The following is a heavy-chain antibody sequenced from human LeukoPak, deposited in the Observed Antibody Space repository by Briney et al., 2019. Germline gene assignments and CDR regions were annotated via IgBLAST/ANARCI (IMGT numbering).Heavy chain of an antibody. J-gene: IGHJ4*02. CDR1: GYSISSGYY. V-gene: IGHV4-38-2*02. Sequence: PSETLSLTCTVSGYSISSGYYWGWIRQPPGKGLEWIGSIYHSGSTYYNPSLKSRVTISVDTSKNQFSLKLSSVTAADTAVYYCARSKTYRSTWNTDYWGQGTLVTVSS. CDR2: IYHSGST. CDR3: ARSKTYRSTWNTDY. D-gene: IGHD2-2*01.